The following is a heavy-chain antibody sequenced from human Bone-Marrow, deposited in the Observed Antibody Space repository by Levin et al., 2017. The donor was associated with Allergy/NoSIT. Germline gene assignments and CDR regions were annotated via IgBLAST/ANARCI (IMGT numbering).Heavy chain of an antibody. Sequence: GGSLRLSCTTSTFTFSTYGMGWVRQAPGKGLEWVSSISQSGRNTYYADSVKGRFTVSRDNSKNTLFLQMNSLGVEDTAVYHCAKCFRSYNRDWYGWFDPWGQGTLVTVSS. J-gene: IGHJ5*02. D-gene: IGHD6-19*01. CDR2: ISQSGRNT. V-gene: IGHV3-23*01. CDR1: TFTFSTYG. CDR3: AKCFRSYNRDWYGWFDP.